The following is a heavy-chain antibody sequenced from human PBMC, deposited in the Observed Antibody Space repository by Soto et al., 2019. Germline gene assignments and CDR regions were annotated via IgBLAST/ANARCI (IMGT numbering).Heavy chain of an antibody. D-gene: IGHD2-2*01. Sequence: PGGSLRLSCAASGFTFNSYAMHWVHQAPGKGLEWVALISHDGSNKYYADSVKGRFTISRDNSKNTLYLQMNSLTTEDTSVYYCGRCSSTSCHLGADYWGQGTLVTVSS. CDR3: GRCSSTSCHLGADY. CDR2: ISHDGSNK. J-gene: IGHJ4*02. V-gene: IGHV3-30-3*01. CDR1: GFTFNSYA.